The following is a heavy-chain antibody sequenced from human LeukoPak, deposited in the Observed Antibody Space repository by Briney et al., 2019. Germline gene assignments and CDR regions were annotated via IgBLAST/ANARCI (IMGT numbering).Heavy chain of an antibody. CDR2: IYTSGST. CDR1: GGSISSGSYY. Sequence: PSETLSLTCTVSGGSISSGSYYWSWIRQPAGKGLEWIGRIYTSGSTNYNPSLKSRVTISVDTSKNQFSLKLSSVTAADTAVYYCARVFQIDGGSPDFDYWGQGTLVTVSS. CDR3: ARVFQIDGGSPDFDY. J-gene: IGHJ4*02. V-gene: IGHV4-61*02. D-gene: IGHD4-23*01.